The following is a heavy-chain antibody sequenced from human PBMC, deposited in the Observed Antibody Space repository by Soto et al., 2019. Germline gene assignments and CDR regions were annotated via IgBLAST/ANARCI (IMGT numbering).Heavy chain of an antibody. V-gene: IGHV3-23*01. CDR2: ISDSGHNT. D-gene: IGHD6-19*01. J-gene: IGHJ4*02. CDR3: ARGQQWLALGDY. Sequence: HPGGSLRLSCAGSGFTFSSYAMNWVRQVPGKGLEWVASISDSGHNTYYIDSVKGRFTISRDNSKNSLFLQMNTLRAEDTAVYYCARGQQWLALGDYWGQGTLVTVSS. CDR1: GFTFSSYA.